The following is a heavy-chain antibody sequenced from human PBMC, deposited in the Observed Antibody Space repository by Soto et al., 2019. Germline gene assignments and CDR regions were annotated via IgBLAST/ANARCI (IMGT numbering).Heavy chain of an antibody. J-gene: IGHJ6*03. CDR3: ARDSRYFDWFTHPSYMDV. CDR2: IIPILGIA. V-gene: IGHV1-69*04. CDR1: GGTFSSYT. D-gene: IGHD3-9*01. Sequence: SVKVSCKASGGTFSSYTISWVRQAPGQGLEWMGRIIPILGIANYAQKFQGRVTITADKSTSTAYMELSSLRSEDTAVYYCARDSRYFDWFTHPSYMDVWGKGTTVTVSS.